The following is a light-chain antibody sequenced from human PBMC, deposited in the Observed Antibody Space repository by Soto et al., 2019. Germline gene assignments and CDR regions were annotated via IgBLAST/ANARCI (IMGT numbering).Light chain of an antibody. CDR1: QSVSSSY. Sequence: EIVLTQSPGTLSLSPGERATLSCRASQSVSSSYLAWYQQKPGQAPRLLIYGASSRATGIPDRFSGSGSGTDFTLTISRLEPEDVAVYYFQQYGSSLWTFGHGTKVEIK. J-gene: IGKJ1*01. V-gene: IGKV3-20*01. CDR3: QQYGSSLWT. CDR2: GAS.